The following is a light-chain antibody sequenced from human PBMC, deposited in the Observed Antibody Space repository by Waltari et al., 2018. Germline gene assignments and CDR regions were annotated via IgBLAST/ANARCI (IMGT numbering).Light chain of an antibody. CDR3: QQFYNPLFI. CDR1: QSVSYNSDNKNF. V-gene: IGKV4-1*01. J-gene: IGKJ3*01. Sequence: DIVMTQSPDSLAVSLGERATINCKSSQSVSYNSDNKNFLAWYQQKPGQPPKLLIYWASTRASGVPDRFSGSGSGTEFTLTISSVEAEDAATYYCQQFYNPLFIFGPGTKVDIK. CDR2: WAS.